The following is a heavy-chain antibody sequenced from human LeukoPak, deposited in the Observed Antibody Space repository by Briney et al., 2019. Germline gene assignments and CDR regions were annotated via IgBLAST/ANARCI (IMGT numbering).Heavy chain of an antibody. V-gene: IGHV3-30*18. CDR3: AKDGSKMYYYDSSGYYYFPSGMDV. Sequence: GGSLRLSCAASGFTFSSYGMHWVRQAPGKGLEWVAVISYDGSNKYYADSVKGRFTISRDNSKNTLYLQMNSLRAEDTAVYYCAKDGSKMYYYDSSGYYYFPSGMDVWGQGTAVTVSS. D-gene: IGHD3-22*01. J-gene: IGHJ6*02. CDR1: GFTFSSYG. CDR2: ISYDGSNK.